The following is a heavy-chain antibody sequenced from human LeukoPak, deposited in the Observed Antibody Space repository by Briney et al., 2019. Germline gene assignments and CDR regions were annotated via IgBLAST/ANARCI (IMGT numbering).Heavy chain of an antibody. D-gene: IGHD1-7*01. CDR1: GFTFSNCA. J-gene: IGHJ4*02. V-gene: IGHV3-23*01. CDR2: ISISGSTT. CDR3: ANRYKWNYGNFDY. Sequence: GGSLRLSCAASGFTFSNCAMNWVRQAPGKGLEWVSTISISGSTTYYADSVKGRFAISRDNSKNTLYLQMDSLRADDTAVYYCANRYKWNYGNFDYWGQGTLVTVSS.